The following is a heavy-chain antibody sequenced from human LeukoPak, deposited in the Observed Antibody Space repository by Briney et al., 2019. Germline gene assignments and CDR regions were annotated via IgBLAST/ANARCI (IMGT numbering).Heavy chain of an antibody. D-gene: IGHD3-10*01. CDR1: GFTFSSYA. Sequence: PGGSLRLSCSASGFTFSSYAMHWVRQAPGKGLEWVAVISYDGSNKYYADSVKGRFTISRDNSKNMLYLQMNSLRADDTAVYYCAKHSGSPYKASDYWGQGTLVTVSS. CDR2: ISYDGSNK. V-gene: IGHV3-30-3*02. J-gene: IGHJ4*02. CDR3: AKHSGSPYKASDY.